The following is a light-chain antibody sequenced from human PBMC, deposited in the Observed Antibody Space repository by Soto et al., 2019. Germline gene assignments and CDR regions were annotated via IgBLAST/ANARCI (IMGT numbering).Light chain of an antibody. Sequence: QSVLTQPPSASGTPGQRVTISCSGSSSNIGSNTVNWYQQLPGTAPKLLIYSNNQRPSGVPDRFSGSKSGTSASLAISGLQSXXXXDYYCAAWDDSLNGVVFGGGTKVTV. J-gene: IGLJ2*01. CDR3: AAWDDSLNGVV. V-gene: IGLV1-44*01. CDR1: SSNIGSNT. CDR2: SNN.